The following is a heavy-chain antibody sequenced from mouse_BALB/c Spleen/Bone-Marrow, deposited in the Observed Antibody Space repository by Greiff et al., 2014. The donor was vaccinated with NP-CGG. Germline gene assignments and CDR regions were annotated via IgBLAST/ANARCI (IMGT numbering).Heavy chain of an antibody. V-gene: IGHV14-3*02. CDR1: GFNFKDTY. CDR2: IDPANGNT. Sequence: EVQLQQSGAEPVKPGASVKLSCTASGFNFKDTYMHWVKQRPEQGLEWIGRIDPANGNTKYDPKFQGKATITADTSSNTAYLQLSSLTSEDTAVYYCARCHYYGRAWFAYWGQGTLVTVSA. D-gene: IGHD1-2*01. J-gene: IGHJ3*01. CDR3: ARCHYYGRAWFAY.